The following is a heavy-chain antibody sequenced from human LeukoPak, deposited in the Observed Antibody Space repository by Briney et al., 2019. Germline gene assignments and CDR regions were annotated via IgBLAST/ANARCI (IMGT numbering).Heavy chain of an antibody. CDR1: GSTFRDYG. Sequence: PGGCLSLSCVASGSTFRDYGMSWVRQAPGKGLEWVSLISGSGGSTNYADSVKGRFTISRDNSKNTLYLQMNSLRAEDTAVYYCVRGYGSGSPLYFHYWGHGALCTVSS. D-gene: IGHD3-10*01. J-gene: IGHJ4*01. CDR3: VRGYGSGSPLYFHY. CDR2: ISGSGGST. V-gene: IGHV3-23*01.